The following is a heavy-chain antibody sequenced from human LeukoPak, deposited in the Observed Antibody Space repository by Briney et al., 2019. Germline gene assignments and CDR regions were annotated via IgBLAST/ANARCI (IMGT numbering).Heavy chain of an antibody. CDR3: ARGNWYFDL. Sequence: SETLSLTCTVSGGSISSYYWSWLRQPPGKGLEWIGYIYYSGSTNYNPSLKSRVTISVDTSKNQLSLKLSSVTAADTAVYYCARGNWYFDLWGRGTLVTVSS. J-gene: IGHJ2*01. CDR2: IYYSGST. CDR1: GGSISSYY. V-gene: IGHV4-59*01.